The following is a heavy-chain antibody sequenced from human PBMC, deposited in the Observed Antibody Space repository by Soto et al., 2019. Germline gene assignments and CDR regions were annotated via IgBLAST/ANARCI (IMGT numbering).Heavy chain of an antibody. CDR2: IYYSGIT. D-gene: IGHD1-26*01. CDR3: DTIVGDTSGWFGF. Sequence: SETLSLTCTVSGCSISRFDYCWIWIRHPPGKGWEGIRYIYYSGITYYSPSLKSRISISLATSKNTFALKVRPVTAADTAVYYCDTIVGDTSGWFGFWGQGTLVTVSS. V-gene: IGHV4-30-4*08. CDR1: GCSISRFDYC. J-gene: IGHJ5*01.